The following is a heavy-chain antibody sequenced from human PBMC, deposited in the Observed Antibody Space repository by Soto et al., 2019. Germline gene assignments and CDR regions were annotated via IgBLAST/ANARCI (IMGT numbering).Heavy chain of an antibody. Sequence: PGESLKISCKGSGYSFTSYWISWVRQMPGKGLEWMGRIDPSDSYTNYSPSFQGHVTISADKSISTAYLQWSSLKASDTAMYYCARQQQLALNYYDYYGLDVWGQGTTVTVSS. CDR2: IDPSDSYT. V-gene: IGHV5-10-1*01. J-gene: IGHJ6*02. D-gene: IGHD6-13*01. CDR3: ARQQQLALNYYDYYGLDV. CDR1: GYSFTSYW.